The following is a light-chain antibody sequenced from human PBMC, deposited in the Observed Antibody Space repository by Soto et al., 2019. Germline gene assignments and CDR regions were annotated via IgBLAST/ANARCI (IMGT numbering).Light chain of an antibody. CDR3: GTWDSSLSAVV. Sequence: QTVVTQPPSVSAAPGQKVTISCSGSSSNIGNNYVSWYQQLPGAAPKLFIYDNNKRPSGNPDRFSGSKSGTSATLGITGVQTGDEADYYCGTWDSSLSAVVFGGGTKVTVL. CDR1: SSNIGNNY. CDR2: DNN. V-gene: IGLV1-51*01. J-gene: IGLJ2*01.